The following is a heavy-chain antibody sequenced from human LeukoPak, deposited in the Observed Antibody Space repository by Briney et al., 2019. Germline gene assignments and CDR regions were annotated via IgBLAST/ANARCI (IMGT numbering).Heavy chain of an antibody. V-gene: IGHV3-48*04. CDR3: ARVPHDYSDYVAY. Sequence: GGSLRLSCAASGFSFDTYSMTWFRQAPGKGLEWVAYISFRSTTIFYADFVKGRFTISRDNAQNSLYLQMSSLRAEDTAVYYCARVPHDYSDYVAYWGQGTLVTVSS. CDR1: GFSFDTYS. D-gene: IGHD4-11*01. J-gene: IGHJ4*02. CDR2: ISFRSTTI.